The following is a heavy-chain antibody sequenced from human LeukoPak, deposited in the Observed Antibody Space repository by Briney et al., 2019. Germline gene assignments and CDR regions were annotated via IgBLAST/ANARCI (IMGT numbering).Heavy chain of an antibody. CDR1: DGSMGTYY. J-gene: IGHJ4*02. Sequence: PSETLSLTCSVSDGSMGTYYWGWIRQPPGKRLEWIGYIYYSGSTTYNPSLKSRVTVSVDTSKNQFSLKLTSMTAADTAVYYCARGGSSWYFDYFDYWGQGTLVTVSS. CDR3: ARGGSSWYFDYFDY. D-gene: IGHD6-13*01. V-gene: IGHV4-59*08. CDR2: IYYSGST.